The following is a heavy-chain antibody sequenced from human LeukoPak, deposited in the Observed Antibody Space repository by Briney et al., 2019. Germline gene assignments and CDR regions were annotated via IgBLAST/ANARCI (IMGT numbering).Heavy chain of an antibody. CDR1: GYTFTNFD. D-gene: IGHD1-7*01. CDR2: MNPNSGNT. J-gene: IGHJ6*03. CDR3: ARAPSWNYNRYYYYYVDV. V-gene: IGHV1-8*03. Sequence: ASVKVSCKTSGYTFTNFDINWVRQASGHGLEWMGWMNPNSGNTGYAPKFQGRVTITRNTSISTAYMELSSLRSEDTAVYYCARAPSWNYNRYYYYYVDVWGRGTTVTVSS.